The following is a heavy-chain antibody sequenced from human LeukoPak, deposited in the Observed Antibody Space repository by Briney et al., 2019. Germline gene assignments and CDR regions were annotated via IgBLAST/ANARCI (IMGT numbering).Heavy chain of an antibody. V-gene: IGHV3-30*02. CDR3: AKDSGLYYYDSSGYSLLDY. CDR2: IRYDGSNK. D-gene: IGHD3-22*01. Sequence: PGGSLRLSCAASGFTFSSYWMSWVRQAPGKGLEWVAFIRYDGSNKYYADSVKGRFTISRDNSKNTLYLQMNSLRAEDTAVYYCAKDSGLYYYDSSGYSLLDYWGQGTLVTVSS. CDR1: GFTFSSYW. J-gene: IGHJ4*02.